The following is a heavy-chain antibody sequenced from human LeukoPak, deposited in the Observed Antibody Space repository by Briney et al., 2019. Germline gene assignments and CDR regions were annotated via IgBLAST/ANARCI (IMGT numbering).Heavy chain of an antibody. CDR3: ARDSYCSGGSCYYFDY. CDR2: IYHSGST. CDR1: GGSISSSNW. Sequence: SGTLSLTCAVSGGSISSSNWWSWVRQPPGKGLEWIGEIYHSGSTNYNPSLKSRVTISVDKSKNQFSLKLSSVTAADTAVYYCARDSYCSGGSCYYFDYWGQGTLVTVSS. V-gene: IGHV4-4*02. J-gene: IGHJ4*02. D-gene: IGHD2-15*01.